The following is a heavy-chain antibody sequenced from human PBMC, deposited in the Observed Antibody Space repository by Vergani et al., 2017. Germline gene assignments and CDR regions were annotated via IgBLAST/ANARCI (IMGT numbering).Heavy chain of an antibody. V-gene: IGHV3-23*03. CDR2: IYSGGST. CDR3: AKDFLSVPAAIDY. J-gene: IGHJ4*02. D-gene: IGHD2-2*02. Sequence: EVQLLESGGGLVQPGGSLRLSCAASGFTFSSYAMSWVRQAPGKGLEWVSVIYSGGSTYYADSVKGRFTISRDNSKNTLYLQMNSLRAEDTAVYYCAKDFLSVPAAIDYWGQGTLVTVSS. CDR1: GFTFSSYA.